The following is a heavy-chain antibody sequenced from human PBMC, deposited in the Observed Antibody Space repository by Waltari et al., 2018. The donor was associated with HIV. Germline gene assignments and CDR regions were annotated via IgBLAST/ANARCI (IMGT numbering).Heavy chain of an antibody. CDR3: ARPGYCSSTSCSGVDY. V-gene: IGHV4-39*01. J-gene: IGHJ4*02. Sequence: QLQLQESGPGLVKPPETLSLPCTASGGSISSSSYYWGWIRQPPGKGLEWIGSIYYCGSTYYNPSLKSRVTISVDTSKNQFSRKLSSVTAADTAVYYCARPGYCSSTSCSGVDYWGQGTLVTVSS. CDR2: IYYCGST. CDR1: GGSISSSSYY. D-gene: IGHD2-2*01.